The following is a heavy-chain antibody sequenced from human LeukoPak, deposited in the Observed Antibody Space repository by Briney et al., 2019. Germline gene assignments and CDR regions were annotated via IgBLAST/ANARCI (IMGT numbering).Heavy chain of an antibody. V-gene: IGHV1-46*01. Sequence: ASVKVSCKASGYTFSSYFLYWVRQAPGQGLEWMGITNPSGGSTSYAQKFQGRVTMTRDTSTSTVYMELSSLRSEDTAVYYCARGYYYDSSTSYPGGDYWGQGTLVTVSS. D-gene: IGHD3-22*01. CDR2: TNPSGGST. CDR1: GYTFSSYF. J-gene: IGHJ4*02. CDR3: ARGYYYDSSTSYPGGDY.